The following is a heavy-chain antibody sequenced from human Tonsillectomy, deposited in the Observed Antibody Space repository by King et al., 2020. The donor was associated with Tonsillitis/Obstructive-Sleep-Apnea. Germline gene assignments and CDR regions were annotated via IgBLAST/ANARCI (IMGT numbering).Heavy chain of an antibody. CDR1: GFTFSNAW. V-gene: IGHV3-15*01. D-gene: IGHD2-2*02. J-gene: IGHJ3*02. CDR2: IKSKTDGGTT. CDR3: TTDTIYCRSASCYITDAFDI. Sequence: QLVQSGGGLVKPGGSLRISCAASGFTFSNAWMSWVRQAPGKGLEWVGRIKSKTDGGTTDYAAPVKGRFTISRDDSKNTLYLQMNSLKTEDTAVYYCTTDTIYCRSASCYITDAFDIWGPGTMVTVSS.